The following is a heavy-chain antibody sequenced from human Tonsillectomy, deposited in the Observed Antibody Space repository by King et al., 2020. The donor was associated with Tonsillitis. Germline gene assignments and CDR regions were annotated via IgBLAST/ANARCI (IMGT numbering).Heavy chain of an antibody. D-gene: IGHD2-2*01. Sequence: GQLVQSGGGVVQPGRSLRLSCATSGLTFSTYAMHWVRQAPGKGLEWVAVISYDGTNKYYADSVKGRFTISRDNSKNTLYLQMNSLRAEDTAVYYCVRGGGVLLKPAALGDGMDVWGQGTTVTVSS. CDR1: GLTFSTYA. CDR3: VRGGGVLLKPAALGDGMDV. V-gene: IGHV3-30*04. CDR2: ISYDGTNK. J-gene: IGHJ6*02.